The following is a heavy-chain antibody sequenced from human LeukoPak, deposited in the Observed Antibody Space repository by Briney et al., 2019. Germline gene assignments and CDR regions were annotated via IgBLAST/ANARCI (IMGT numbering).Heavy chain of an antibody. V-gene: IGHV5-51*01. J-gene: IGHJ4*02. CDR3: ASLPSLREWLSN. D-gene: IGHD3-3*01. Sequence: PGGSLRLSCKGSGYSCTSYWIGWVRQMPGKGLEWMGIIYPGDSDTRYSPSFQGQVTISADKSISTAYLQWSSLKASDTAMYYCASLPSLREWLSNWGQGTLVTVSS. CDR2: IYPGDSDT. CDR1: GYSCTSYW.